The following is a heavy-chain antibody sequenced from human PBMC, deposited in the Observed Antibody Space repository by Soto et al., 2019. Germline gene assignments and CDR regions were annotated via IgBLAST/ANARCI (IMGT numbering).Heavy chain of an antibody. Sequence: SQTLSLTCAISGDRVSSNSAAWNWIRQSPSRGLEWLGRTYYRSKWYNDYAVSVKSRITINPDTSKNQFSLQLNSVTPEDTAEYYCSKLNEKDPRGSDFWSGHSMPYDFFDIRGKGTMGTASS. CDR2: TYYRSKWYN. CDR3: SKLNEKDPRGSDFWSGHSMPYDFFDI. D-gene: IGHD3-3*01. V-gene: IGHV6-1*01. J-gene: IGHJ3*02. CDR1: GDRVSSNSAA.